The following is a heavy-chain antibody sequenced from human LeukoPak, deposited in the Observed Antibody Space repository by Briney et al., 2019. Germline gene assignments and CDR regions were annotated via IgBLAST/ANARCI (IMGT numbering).Heavy chain of an antibody. Sequence: GGSLRLSCAASGFTVSSNYMSWVRQAPGKGLEWVSVISADSATTFYADSVKGRFTISRDNAKNTVFLQMSSLRAEDTALYYCARKSASGNYPLDYWGQGTLVTVSS. CDR1: GFTVSSNY. V-gene: IGHV3-53*01. CDR3: ARKSASGNYPLDY. D-gene: IGHD3-10*01. CDR2: ISADSATT. J-gene: IGHJ4*02.